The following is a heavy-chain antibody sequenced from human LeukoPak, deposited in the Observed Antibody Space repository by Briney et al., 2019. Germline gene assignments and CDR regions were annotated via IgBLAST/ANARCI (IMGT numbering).Heavy chain of an antibody. Sequence: PGGSLRLSCAASGFTFSSYSMNWVRQAPGKGLEWVSSISSSSSYIYYADSVKGRFTISRDNAKNSLYLQMNSLRAEDTAVYYCARVRGYCSSTSCYPTTYQGYYMDVWGKGTTVTVSS. CDR1: GFTFSSYS. D-gene: IGHD2-2*01. CDR3: ARVRGYCSSTSCYPTTYQGYYMDV. V-gene: IGHV3-21*01. J-gene: IGHJ6*03. CDR2: ISSSSSYI.